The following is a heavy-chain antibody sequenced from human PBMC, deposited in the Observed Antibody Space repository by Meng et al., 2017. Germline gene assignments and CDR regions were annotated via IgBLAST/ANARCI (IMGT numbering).Heavy chain of an antibody. CDR1: GYTFTGYY. D-gene: IGHD3-16*01. Sequence: VEVVQSGAEGKKPGATVKVCCKASGYTFTGYYMHWVRQAPGQGLEWMGRINPNSGGTNYAQKFQGRVTMTRDTSISTAYMELSRLRSDDTAVYYCARNRGVDVWGSYSEFDPWGQGTLVTVSS. V-gene: IGHV1-2*06. J-gene: IGHJ5*02. CDR3: ARNRGVDVWGSYSEFDP. CDR2: INPNSGGT.